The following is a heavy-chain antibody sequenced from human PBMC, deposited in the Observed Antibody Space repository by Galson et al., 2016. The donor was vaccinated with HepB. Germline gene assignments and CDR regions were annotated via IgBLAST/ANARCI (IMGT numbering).Heavy chain of an antibody. CDR3: ARRTYGAPFDI. Sequence: QSGAEVKKPGESLTISCKGSGYTFTIYWIAWVRQMPGKGLEWMGIIYPGDSQTIYSPSFQGQVTISVDKSISTAYLQWSSLKASDTAMYYCARRTYGAPFDIWGQGTMVTVSS. CDR1: GYTFTIYW. D-gene: IGHD4/OR15-4a*01. V-gene: IGHV5-51*01. J-gene: IGHJ3*02. CDR2: IYPGDSQT.